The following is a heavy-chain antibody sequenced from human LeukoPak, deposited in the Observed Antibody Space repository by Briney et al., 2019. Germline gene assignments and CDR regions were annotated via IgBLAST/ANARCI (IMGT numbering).Heavy chain of an antibody. J-gene: IGHJ4*02. CDR1: GYTFTSYG. Sequence: ASVKVSCKASGYTFTSYGISWVRQAPGQGLEWMGWISAYNGNTNYAQKLQGRVTMTTDTSTSTAYMELRSLRSDDTAVYYCARDLPDYYDSSGYYRYYFDYWGQGTLVTVSS. V-gene: IGHV1-18*01. CDR2: ISAYNGNT. D-gene: IGHD3-22*01. CDR3: ARDLPDYYDSSGYYRYYFDY.